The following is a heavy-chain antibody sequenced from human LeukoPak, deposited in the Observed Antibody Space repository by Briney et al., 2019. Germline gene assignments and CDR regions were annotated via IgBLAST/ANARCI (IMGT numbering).Heavy chain of an antibody. D-gene: IGHD2-21*01. V-gene: IGHV4-61*05. J-gene: IGHJ4*02. Sequence: SETLSLTCTVSGGSISSSSYYWGWIRQPPGKGLEWIGYIYYSGSTNYNPSLKSRVTISVDTSKNQFPLKLSSVTAADTAVYYCARAVGFARTFDYWGQGTLVTVSS. CDR2: IYYSGST. CDR1: GGSISSSSYY. CDR3: ARAVGFARTFDY.